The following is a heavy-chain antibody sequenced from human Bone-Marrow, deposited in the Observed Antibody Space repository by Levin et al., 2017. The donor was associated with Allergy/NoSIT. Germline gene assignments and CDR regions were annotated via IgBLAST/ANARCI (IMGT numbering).Heavy chain of an antibody. J-gene: IGHJ5*02. CDR2: IIPIFGTR. D-gene: IGHD1-14*01. V-gene: IGHV1-69*01. CDR1: GGTFSSYG. CDR3: ARDGRHHRLEYWFDT. Sequence: KISCKASGGTFSSYGISWMRQAPGQGFEWMGGIIPIFGTRKYAEKFQGRVTISADESKTTVHMELRSLRSEDTAVYYCARDGRHHRLEYWFDTWGQGTLVTVSS.